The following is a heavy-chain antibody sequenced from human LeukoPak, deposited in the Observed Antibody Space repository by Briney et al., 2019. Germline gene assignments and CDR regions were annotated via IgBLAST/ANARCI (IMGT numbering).Heavy chain of an antibody. J-gene: IGHJ3*02. CDR3: ARVHWGNYYLNAFDI. D-gene: IGHD3-10*01. V-gene: IGHV3-48*01. CDR2: ISDSGRTI. CDR1: GFTFISYS. Sequence: GGSLRLSCAASGFTFISYSMNWVRQAPGKRLEWASYISDSGRTIYYVASVKVRFKIYSEKATKSLYMQMYSLRAEDTAMYYCARVHWGNYYLNAFDIWGQGTMVTVSS.